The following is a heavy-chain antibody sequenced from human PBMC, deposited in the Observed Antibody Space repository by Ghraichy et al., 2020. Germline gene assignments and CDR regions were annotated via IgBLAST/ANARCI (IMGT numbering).Heavy chain of an antibody. CDR2: IHVDGST. V-gene: IGHV3-74*01. CDR1: GFTFSSHW. Sequence: GSLRLSCAASGFTFSSHWMHWVRRVPGKGLVWVSRIHVDGSTVYADSVKGRFTVSRNNADNMLYLQMNSLRAEDTAIYYCVRESLTGNYRTADYWGQGTLVTVSS. CDR3: VRESLTGNYRTADY. J-gene: IGHJ4*02. D-gene: IGHD3-9*01.